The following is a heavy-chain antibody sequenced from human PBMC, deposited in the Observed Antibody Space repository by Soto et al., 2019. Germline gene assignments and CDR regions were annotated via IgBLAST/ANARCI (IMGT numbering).Heavy chain of an antibody. D-gene: IGHD6-19*01. CDR1: VYSFTSYW. CDR2: IYPGDSDT. J-gene: IGHJ5*02. Sequence: GESLKISCKGSVYSFTSYWIGWVRQMPGKGLEWMGIIYPGDSDTRYSPSFQGQVTISADKSISTAYLQWSSLKASDTAMYYCARLTGYSSGWYDWFDPWGQGTLVTVSS. CDR3: ARLTGYSSGWYDWFDP. V-gene: IGHV5-51*01.